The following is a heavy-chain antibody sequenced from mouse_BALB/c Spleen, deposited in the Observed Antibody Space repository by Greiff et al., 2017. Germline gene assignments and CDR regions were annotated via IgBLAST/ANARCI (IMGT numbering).Heavy chain of an antibody. D-gene: IGHD2-4*01. CDR2: ISYDGSN. V-gene: IGHV3-6*02. Sequence: VQLKESGPGLVKPSQSLSLTCSVTGYSITSGYYWNWIRQFPGNKLEWMGYISYDGSNNYNPSLKNRISITRDTSKNQFFLKLNSVTTEDTATYYCAREDYDYVFDYWGQGTTLTVSS. CDR3: AREDYDYVFDY. CDR1: GYSITSGYY. J-gene: IGHJ2*01.